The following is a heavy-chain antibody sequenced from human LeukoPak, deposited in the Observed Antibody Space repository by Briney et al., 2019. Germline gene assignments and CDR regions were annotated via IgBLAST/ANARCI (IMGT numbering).Heavy chain of an antibody. D-gene: IGHD6-13*01. J-gene: IGHJ4*02. CDR1: GGSISSSSYY. CDR2: IYYSGST. CDR3: ARGGGTEAAADYFGY. Sequence: SETLSLTCTVSGGSISSSSYYWGWIRQPPGKGLEWIGSIYYSGSTYYNPSLKSRVTISVDTSKNQFSLKLSSVTAADTAVYYCARGGGTEAAADYFGYWGQGTLVTVSS. V-gene: IGHV4-39*07.